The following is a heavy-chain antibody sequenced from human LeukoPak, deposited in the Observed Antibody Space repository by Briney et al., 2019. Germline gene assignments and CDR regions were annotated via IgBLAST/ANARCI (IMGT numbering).Heavy chain of an antibody. Sequence: GGSLRLSCAASGFTFSNYGMHWVRQAPGKGLEWVAFIRYDGTNRYSADSVKGRFTISRDNAKNSLYLQMNSLRAEDTAVYYCARDIYYDSSGHYGSVYWGQGTLVTVSS. D-gene: IGHD3-22*01. J-gene: IGHJ4*02. CDR2: IRYDGTNR. CDR3: ARDIYYDSSGHYGSVY. CDR1: GFTFSNYG. V-gene: IGHV3-30*02.